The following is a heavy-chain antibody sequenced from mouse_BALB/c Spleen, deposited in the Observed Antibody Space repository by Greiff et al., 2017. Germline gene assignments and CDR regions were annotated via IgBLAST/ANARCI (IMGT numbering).Heavy chain of an antibody. CDR1: GFTFSSFG. V-gene: IGHV5-17*02. Sequence: EVMLVESGGGLVQPGGSRKLSCAASGFTFSSFGMHWVRQAPEKGLEWVAYISSGSSTIYYADTVKGRFTISRDNPKNTLFLQMTSLRSEDTAMYYCARSENVRRPFFDYWGQGTTLTVSS. D-gene: IGHD2-14*01. CDR3: ARSENVRRPFFDY. CDR2: ISSGSSTI. J-gene: IGHJ2*01.